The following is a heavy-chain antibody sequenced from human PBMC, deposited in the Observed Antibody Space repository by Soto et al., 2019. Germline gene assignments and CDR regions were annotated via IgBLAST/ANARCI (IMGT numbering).Heavy chain of an antibody. CDR3: ARDTYSGYDFGL. CDR2: IPSRGRP. V-gene: IGHV4-30-4*01. Sequence: QVQLRESGPGLVKPSQTLSLTCSVSGASVAGGSYYWSWVRQPPGKGLEWMGYIPSRGRPCYNPSLTSRGTMSADTSKNQLSLQLTSVTAADTAVYYCARDTYSGYDFGLWGQGTLVTVSS. D-gene: IGHD5-12*01. CDR1: GASVAGGSYY. J-gene: IGHJ5*02.